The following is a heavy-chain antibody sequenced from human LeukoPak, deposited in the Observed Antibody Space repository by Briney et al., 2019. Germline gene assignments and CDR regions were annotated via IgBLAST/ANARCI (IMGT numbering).Heavy chain of an antibody. D-gene: IGHD3-22*01. V-gene: IGHV4-59*01. J-gene: IGHJ5*02. CDR3: ARALGYYDSSGYYWFDP. CDR1: GGSISSYY. CDR2: IYDSGST. Sequence: SETLSLTCTVSGGSISSYYWSWIRQPPGKGLEWIGYIYDSGSTNYNPSLKSRVTISVGTSKNQFSLKLTSVTAADTAVYYCARALGYYDSSGYYWFDPWGQGTLVTVSS.